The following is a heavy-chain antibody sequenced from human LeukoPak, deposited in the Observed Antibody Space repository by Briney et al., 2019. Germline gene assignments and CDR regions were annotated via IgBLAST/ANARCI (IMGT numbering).Heavy chain of an antibody. D-gene: IGHD3-22*01. CDR1: GGSFSGYY. CDR2: INHSGST. V-gene: IGHV4-34*01. CDR3: ASSTSYYYDSGAY. Sequence: SETLSLTCAVNGGSFSGYYWSWIRQPPGKGLEWIGEINHSGSTNYNPPLKSRVTISVDTSKNQFSLKLSSVTAADTAVYYCASSTSYYYDSGAYWGQGTLVTVSS. J-gene: IGHJ4*02.